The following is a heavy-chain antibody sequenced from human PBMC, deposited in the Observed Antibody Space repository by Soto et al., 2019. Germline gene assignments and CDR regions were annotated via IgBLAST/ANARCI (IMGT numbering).Heavy chain of an antibody. CDR3: ARGDYGNSFDL. CDR1: GFTFSSYG. CDR2: IWYDGSNK. V-gene: IGHV3-33*01. J-gene: IGHJ2*01. Sequence: QVQLVESGGGVVQPGRSLRLSCAASGFTFSSYGMHWVRQAPGKGLEWVAVIWYDGSNKYYADSVKGRFTISRDNSKNTLYLQMNSLRSEDTAVYYCARGDYGNSFDLWGRGTLVTVSS. D-gene: IGHD3-16*01.